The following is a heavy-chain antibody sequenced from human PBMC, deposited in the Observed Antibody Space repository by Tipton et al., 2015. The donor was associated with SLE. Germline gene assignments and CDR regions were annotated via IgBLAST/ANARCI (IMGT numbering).Heavy chain of an antibody. J-gene: IGHJ4*02. CDR1: GGSISNYY. D-gene: IGHD6-19*01. CDR3: ARDHPVAGPFDY. Sequence: TLSLTCTVSGGSISNYYWSWIRQPAGKGLEWIGRIYTSGSTNYYPSLKSRVTMSVDTSKNQFSLKLSSVTAADTAVYYCARDHPVAGPFDYWGQGTLVTVSS. CDR2: IYTSGST. V-gene: IGHV4-4*07.